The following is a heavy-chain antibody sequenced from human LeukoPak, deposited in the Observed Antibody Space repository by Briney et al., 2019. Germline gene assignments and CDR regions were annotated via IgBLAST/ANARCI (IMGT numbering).Heavy chain of an antibody. V-gene: IGHV3-53*05. D-gene: IGHD6-13*01. J-gene: IGHJ4*02. CDR2: IYSGGST. CDR3: AKLAAAGHFDY. Sequence: PGGSLRLSCAASGFTVSSNYMSWVRQAPGKGLEWVSVIYSGGSTYYADSVKGRFTISRDNSKNTLYLQMNSLRAEDTAVYYCAKLAAAGHFDYWGQGTLVTVSS. CDR1: GFTVSSNY.